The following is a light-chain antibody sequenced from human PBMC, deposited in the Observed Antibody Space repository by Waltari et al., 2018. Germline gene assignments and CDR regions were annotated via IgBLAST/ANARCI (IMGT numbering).Light chain of an antibody. CDR3: QQYGSSPLYT. Sequence: EIVLTQSPATLSLSPGEGAPPSCRASQSVSSSYLAWYQQKPGQAPRLLIYGASSRATGIPDRFSGSGSGTDFTLTISRLEPEDFAVYYCQQYGSSPLYTFGQGTKLEIK. CDR1: QSVSSSY. J-gene: IGKJ2*01. CDR2: GAS. V-gene: IGKV3-20*01.